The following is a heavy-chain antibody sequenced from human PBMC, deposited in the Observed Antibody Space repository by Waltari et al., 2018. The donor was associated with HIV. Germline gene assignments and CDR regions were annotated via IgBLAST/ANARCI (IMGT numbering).Heavy chain of an antibody. CDR1: GFTFSSYA. Sequence: EVQLLESGGGLVQPGGSLRLSCAASGFTFSSYAMSWVRQAPGKGLEWVSAISGSGGSTYYADSVKGRFTISRDNSKNTLYLQMNSLRAEDTAVYYCAKAGITMIVVVTNLDYWGQGTLVTVSS. D-gene: IGHD3-22*01. CDR3: AKAGITMIVVVTNLDY. CDR2: ISGSGGST. V-gene: IGHV3-23*01. J-gene: IGHJ4*02.